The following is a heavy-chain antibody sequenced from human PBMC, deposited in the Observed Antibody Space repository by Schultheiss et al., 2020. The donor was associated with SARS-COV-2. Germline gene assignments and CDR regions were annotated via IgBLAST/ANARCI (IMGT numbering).Heavy chain of an antibody. CDR1: GFTVSSNY. J-gene: IGHJ3*02. CDR3: ASHRSGYGYGPDAFDI. V-gene: IGHV3-53*04. Sequence: SCAASGFTVSSNYMSWVRQAPGKGLEWVSVIYSGGSTYYADSVKGRFTISRHNSKNTLYLQMNSLRAEDTAVYYCASHRSGYGYGPDAFDIWGQGTMVTVSS. D-gene: IGHD5-18*01. CDR2: IYSGGST.